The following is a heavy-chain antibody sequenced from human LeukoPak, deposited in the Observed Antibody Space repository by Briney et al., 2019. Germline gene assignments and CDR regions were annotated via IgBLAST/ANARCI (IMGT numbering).Heavy chain of an antibody. CDR2: IRSKANSYAT. J-gene: IGHJ4*02. D-gene: IGHD6-19*01. Sequence: GGSLRLSCAASGFTFSGSAMHWVRQASGKGLEWVGRIRSKANSYATAYAASVKGRFTISRDDSKKTAYLQMNSLKTEDTAVYYCPTTIAVAGKGNYWGQGTLVTVSS. CDR3: PTTIAVAGKGNY. CDR1: GFTFSGSA. V-gene: IGHV3-73*01.